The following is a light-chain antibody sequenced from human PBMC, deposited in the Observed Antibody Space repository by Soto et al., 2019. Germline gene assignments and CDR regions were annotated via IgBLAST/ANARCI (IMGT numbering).Light chain of an antibody. CDR3: QQYKDWPTT. CDR1: QSVTTT. V-gene: IGKV3-15*01. Sequence: EIVMTQSPATLSVSPGERATLSCRASQSVTTTVAWYQQKSGQAPRFLIYYASTRATGVPARFSGSGSGTDFTLTITSLQSEDFGVYYCQQYKDWPTTFGQGTKVEIK. CDR2: YAS. J-gene: IGKJ1*01.